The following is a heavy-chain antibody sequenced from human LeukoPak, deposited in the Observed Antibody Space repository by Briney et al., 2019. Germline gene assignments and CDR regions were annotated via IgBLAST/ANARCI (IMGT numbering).Heavy chain of an antibody. D-gene: IGHD1-1*01. J-gene: IGHJ3*02. CDR1: GGTFSSYA. Sequence: ASVKVSCKASGGTFSSYAISWVRQAPGQGLEWMGGIIPIFGTANYAQKFQGRVTITADESTSTAYMELSSLRSEDTVVYYCARELDNWNDDRAFDIWGQGTMVTVSS. CDR2: IIPIFGTA. CDR3: ARELDNWNDDRAFDI. V-gene: IGHV1-69*13.